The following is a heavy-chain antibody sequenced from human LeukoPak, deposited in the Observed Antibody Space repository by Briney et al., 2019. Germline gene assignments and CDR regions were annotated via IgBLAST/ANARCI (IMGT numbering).Heavy chain of an antibody. CDR1: GYTFTGYY. CDR2: INPNSGGT. Sequence: ASVKVSCKASGYTFTGYYMHWVRQAPGQGLEWMGWINPNSGGTNYAQKFQGRVTMTRDTSISTAHMELSRLRSDDTAVYYCARDTDCSSTSCLRTYWFDPWGQGTLVTVSS. V-gene: IGHV1-2*02. D-gene: IGHD2-2*01. J-gene: IGHJ5*02. CDR3: ARDTDCSSTSCLRTYWFDP.